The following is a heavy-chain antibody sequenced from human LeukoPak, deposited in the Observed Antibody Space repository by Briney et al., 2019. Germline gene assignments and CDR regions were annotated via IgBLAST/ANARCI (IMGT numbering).Heavy chain of an antibody. CDR2: ISSSGSTV. Sequence: GGSLRLSCAASGFIFSDYYMSWIRQAPGKGLEWVSYISSSGSTVHYADSVKGRFTISRDNAKNSLYLQMNSLRAEDTAVYYCARDPGTAMIRGGYWGQGTLVTVSS. CDR1: GFIFSDYY. CDR3: ARDPGTAMIRGGY. D-gene: IGHD3-10*01. V-gene: IGHV3-11*04. J-gene: IGHJ4*02.